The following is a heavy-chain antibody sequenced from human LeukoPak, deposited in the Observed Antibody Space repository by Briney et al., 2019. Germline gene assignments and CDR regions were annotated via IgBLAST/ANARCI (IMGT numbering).Heavy chain of an antibody. V-gene: IGHV3-30*02. D-gene: IGHD3-22*01. Sequence: PGGSLRLSCAASGFTFSSYGMHWVRQAPGKGLEWVAFIRYDGSNKYYADSVKGRFTISRDNSKNTLYLQMNSLRAEDTAVYYCAKETAMIVVEFDYWGQGTLVTVSS. CDR3: AKETAMIVVEFDY. CDR2: IRYDGSNK. J-gene: IGHJ4*02. CDR1: GFTFSSYG.